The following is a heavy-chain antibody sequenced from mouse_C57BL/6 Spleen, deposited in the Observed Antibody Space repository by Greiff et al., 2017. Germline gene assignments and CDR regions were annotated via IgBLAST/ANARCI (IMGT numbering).Heavy chain of an antibody. J-gene: IGHJ3*01. Sequence: VQLQQSGPELVKPGASVQISCKASGYAFSSSWMNWVKQRPGKGLEWIGRIYPGDGDTNYNGKFKGKATLTADKSSSTAYMQLSSLTSEDSAVYFCARDNSSVNWFAYWGQGTLVTVSA. CDR2: IYPGDGDT. D-gene: IGHD3-2*02. CDR1: GYAFSSSW. CDR3: ARDNSSVNWFAY. V-gene: IGHV1-82*01.